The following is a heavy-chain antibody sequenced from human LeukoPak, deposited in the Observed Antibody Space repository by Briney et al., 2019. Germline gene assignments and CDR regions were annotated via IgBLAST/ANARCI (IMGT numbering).Heavy chain of an antibody. V-gene: IGHV3-7*03. Sequence: PGGSLRLSCAASGFTFSSYWMNWARQAPGKGLEWVASINHNGNVNYYVDSVKGRFTISRDNAKNSLYLQMSNLRAEDTAVYFCAKDGPYDSSGYRYYFDYWGQGTLVTVSS. J-gene: IGHJ4*02. CDR1: GFTFSSYW. CDR3: AKDGPYDSSGYRYYFDY. D-gene: IGHD3-22*01. CDR2: INHNGNVN.